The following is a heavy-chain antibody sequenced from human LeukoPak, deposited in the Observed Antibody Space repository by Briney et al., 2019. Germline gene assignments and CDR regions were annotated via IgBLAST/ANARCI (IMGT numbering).Heavy chain of an antibody. CDR1: GFTFSSYG. J-gene: IGHJ4*02. CDR3: ARVDEEGFDY. CDR2: ISTYNGNT. V-gene: IGHV1-18*01. Sequence: ASVKVSCKGSGFTFSSYGISWVRQAPGQGLEWMGWISTYNGNTNYAQKLQGRVTMNTDTSTSTAYMELRSLRSDDTAVYYCARVDEEGFDYWGQGTLVTVSS.